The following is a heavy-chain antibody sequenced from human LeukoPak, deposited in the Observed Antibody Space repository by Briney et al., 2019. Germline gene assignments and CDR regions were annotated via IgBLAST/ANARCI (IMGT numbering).Heavy chain of an antibody. Sequence: ASVKVSCKASGYTFTDYYIHWVRPVPGQGPAWMGWIDPRRGGTNYTQKFQGRVTMTRDSSISTSYIEMSRLRFDDTAVYYCTRVPVRGVRWFDPWGQGTLVTVSS. CDR3: TRVPVRGVRWFDP. CDR2: IDPRRGGT. J-gene: IGHJ5*02. V-gene: IGHV1-2*02. CDR1: GYTFTDYY. D-gene: IGHD3-10*01.